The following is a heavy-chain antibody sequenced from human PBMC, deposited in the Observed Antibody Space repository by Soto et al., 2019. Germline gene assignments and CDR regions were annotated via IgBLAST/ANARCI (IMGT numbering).Heavy chain of an antibody. D-gene: IGHD4-4*01. CDR2: ISYDGSNK. CDR1: GFTFSSYG. J-gene: IGHJ6*03. Sequence: GGSLRLSCAASGFTFSSYGMHWFRQAPGKGLEWVAVISYDGSNKYYADSVKGRFTVSRDNSKNTLYLQMNSLRAEDTAVYYXXKEGMENLADYSNPNYYYYYYVEVWGKGTTVTVPS. CDR3: XKEGMENLADYSNPNYYYYYYVEV. V-gene: IGHV3-30*18.